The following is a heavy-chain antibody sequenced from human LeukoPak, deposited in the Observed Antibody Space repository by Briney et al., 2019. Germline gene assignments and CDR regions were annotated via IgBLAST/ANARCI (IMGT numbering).Heavy chain of an antibody. CDR3: AKTRTFNYYDSSGYFDY. CDR1: GFTFSSYA. J-gene: IGHJ4*02. D-gene: IGHD3-22*01. V-gene: IGHV3-23*01. CDR2: ISGSGGST. Sequence: GGSLRLSCAASGFTFSSYAMSWVRQAPGKGLEWVSAISGSGGSTYYADSVKGRFTISRDNSKNTLYLQMNSLRAEDTAVYYCAKTRTFNYYDSSGYFDYWGQGTLVTVSS.